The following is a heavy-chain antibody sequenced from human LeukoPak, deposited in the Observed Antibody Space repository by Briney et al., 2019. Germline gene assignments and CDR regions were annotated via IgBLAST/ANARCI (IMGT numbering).Heavy chain of an antibody. J-gene: IGHJ4*02. Sequence: GGSLRLSCAASGFTFDDYAMHWVRQAPGKGLVWVSHINRDGSSTSYADSVRGRFTISRDNAKNTLYLQMNSLRAEDTAVFYCGRDHDSAIDDWGQGTLVTVSS. CDR2: INRDGSST. CDR3: GRDHDSAIDD. CDR1: GFTFDDYA. D-gene: IGHD5-18*01. V-gene: IGHV3-74*01.